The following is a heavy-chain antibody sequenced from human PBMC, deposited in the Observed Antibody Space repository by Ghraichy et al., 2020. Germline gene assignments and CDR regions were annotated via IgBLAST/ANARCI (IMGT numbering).Heavy chain of an antibody. CDR1: GGSVSSGSYY. J-gene: IGHJ2*01. D-gene: IGHD6-13*01. CDR2: IYYSGST. CDR3: ARDGVLVGSSWNWYFDL. Sequence: SETLSLTCTVSGGSVSSGSYYWSWIRQPPGKGLEWIGYIYYSGSTNYNPSLKSRVTISVETSKNQFSLKLSSVTAADTAVYYCARDGVLVGSSWNWYFDLWGRGTLVTVSS. V-gene: IGHV4-61*01.